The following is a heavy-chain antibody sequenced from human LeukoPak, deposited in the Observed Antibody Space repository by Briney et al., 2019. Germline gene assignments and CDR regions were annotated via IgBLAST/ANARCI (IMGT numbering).Heavy chain of an antibody. V-gene: IGHV3-21*06. J-gene: IGHJ4*02. CDR3: AREQLYSNYYFDF. CDR2: ISGRSIYI. CDR1: GFTFSSYS. D-gene: IGHD4-11*01. Sequence: GGSLRLSCAASGFTFSSYSMNWVRQAPGKGLEWVSSISGRSIYIHYADSVKGRFTISRDNAKNSVYLRLNSLRVEDTAVYYCAREQLYSNYYFDFWGQGALVTVSS.